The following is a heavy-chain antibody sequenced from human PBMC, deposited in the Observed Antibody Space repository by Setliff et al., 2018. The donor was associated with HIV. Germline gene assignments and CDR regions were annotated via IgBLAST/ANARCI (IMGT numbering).Heavy chain of an antibody. D-gene: IGHD3-10*01. V-gene: IGHV1-46*01. CDR3: AGIRGGDAFDI. CDR1: GYTFTNYY. J-gene: IGHJ3*02. CDR2: INPTGHST. Sequence: VKVSCKASGYTFTNYYMHWVRQAPGQGLEWMGVINPTGHSTTYAQKFQGRVTMTRDTSTSTIFMDLSSLRSEDTAVYYCAGIRGGDAFDIWGQGTMVTVSS.